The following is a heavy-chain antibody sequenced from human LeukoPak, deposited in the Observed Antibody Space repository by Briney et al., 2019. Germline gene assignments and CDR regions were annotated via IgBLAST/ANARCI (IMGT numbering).Heavy chain of an antibody. CDR2: INSDGSST. Sequence: GGSLRLSCAASGFTFSNYWMRWVRQAPGKGLVWVSRINSDGSSTSYADSVKGRFTISRDNAKNTLYLQMNSLRAEDTAVYYCAKFDYYDSSGYYNKVLDAFDIWGQGTMVTVSS. J-gene: IGHJ3*02. CDR3: AKFDYYDSSGYYNKVLDAFDI. V-gene: IGHV3-74*01. D-gene: IGHD3-22*01. CDR1: GFTFSNYW.